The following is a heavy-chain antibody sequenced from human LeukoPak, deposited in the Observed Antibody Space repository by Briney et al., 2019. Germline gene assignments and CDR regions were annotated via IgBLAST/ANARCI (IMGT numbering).Heavy chain of an antibody. V-gene: IGHV3-23*01. J-gene: IGHJ3*02. Sequence: GGPLRLSCAASGFTFSSYAMSWVRQAPGKGLEWVSAISGSGGSTYYADSVKGRFTISRDNSKNTLYLQMNSLRAEDTAVYYCAKVSGYDYVWGSYRPDAFDIWGQGTMVTVSS. CDR2: ISGSGGST. CDR3: AKVSGYDYVWGSYRPDAFDI. D-gene: IGHD3-16*02. CDR1: GFTFSSYA.